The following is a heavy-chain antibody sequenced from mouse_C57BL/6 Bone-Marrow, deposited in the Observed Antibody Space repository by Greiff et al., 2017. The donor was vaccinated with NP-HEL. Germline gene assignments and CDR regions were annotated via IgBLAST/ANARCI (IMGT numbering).Heavy chain of an antibody. Sequence: VKLQQPGAELVKPGASVKLSCKASGYTFTSYWMHWVKQRPGQGLEWIGMIHPNSGSTNYNEKFKSKATLTVDKSSSTAYMHLSSLTSEASAVYYCARRGTRWYFDVWGTGTTVTVSS. CDR2: IHPNSGST. D-gene: IGHD3-3*01. CDR3: ARRGTRWYFDV. J-gene: IGHJ1*03. CDR1: GYTFTSYW. V-gene: IGHV1-64*01.